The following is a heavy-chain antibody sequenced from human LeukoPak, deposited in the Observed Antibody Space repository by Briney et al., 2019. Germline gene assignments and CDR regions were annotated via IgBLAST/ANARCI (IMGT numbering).Heavy chain of an antibody. V-gene: IGHV3-74*01. J-gene: IGHJ4*02. CDR3: ASGDSSWYVDYFDY. D-gene: IGHD6-13*01. Sequence: GGSLRLSCAASGFTFSSYWMHWVRQAPGKGLVWVSRINSDGSSTRYADSVKGRFTISRDNAKNTLYLQMNSLSAEDTAVYYCASGDSSWYVDYFDYWGQGTLVTVSS. CDR1: GFTFSSYW. CDR2: INSDGSST.